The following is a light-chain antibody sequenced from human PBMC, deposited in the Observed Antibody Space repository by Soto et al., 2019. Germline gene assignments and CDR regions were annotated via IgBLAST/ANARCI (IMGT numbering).Light chain of an antibody. V-gene: IGKV1-39*01. Sequence: DIQMTQPPQSLSASVVDRVNITFRASQNISSYLNWYQQKPGKAPKLLIYAASNLQSGVPSRFSGSGSGTDFTLSISSLQPEDFATYYCQQSYRTPLFGPGTKVDIK. CDR3: QQSYRTPL. CDR1: QNISSY. CDR2: AAS. J-gene: IGKJ3*01.